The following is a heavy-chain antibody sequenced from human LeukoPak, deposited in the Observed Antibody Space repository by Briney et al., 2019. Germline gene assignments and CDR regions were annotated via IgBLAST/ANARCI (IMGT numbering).Heavy chain of an antibody. CDR1: GGSISSSSYY. J-gene: IGHJ5*02. V-gene: IGHV4-39*01. CDR3: ARGGYSSGWPNWFDP. D-gene: IGHD6-19*01. CDR2: IYYSGST. Sequence: SETLSLTCTVSGGSISSSSYYWGWIRQPPGKGLEWIGSIYYSGSTYYNPSLKSRVTISVDTSKNQFSLKLTSVTAADTAVYYCARGGYSSGWPNWFDPWGQGTLVTASS.